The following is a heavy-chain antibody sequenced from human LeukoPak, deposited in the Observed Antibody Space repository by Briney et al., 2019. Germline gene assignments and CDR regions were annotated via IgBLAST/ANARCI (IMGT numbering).Heavy chain of an antibody. J-gene: IGHJ3*02. D-gene: IGHD6-13*01. CDR3: ASEGAAAGTLDAFDI. Sequence: SVKVPCKASGGTFSSYAISWVRQAPGQGLEWMGRIIPILGIANYAQKFQGRVTITADKSTSTAYMELSSLRSEDTAVYYCASEGAAAGTLDAFDIWGQGTMVTVSS. V-gene: IGHV1-69*04. CDR1: GGTFSSYA. CDR2: IIPILGIA.